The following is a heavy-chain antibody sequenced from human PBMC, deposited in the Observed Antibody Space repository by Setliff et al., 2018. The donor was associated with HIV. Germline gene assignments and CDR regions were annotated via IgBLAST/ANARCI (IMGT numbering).Heavy chain of an antibody. CDR2: INHGGIT. J-gene: IGHJ6*02. Sequence: PSETLSLTCAVYGETFSGYYWSWIRQTPGKGLEWIGEINHGGITNSNPSLKSRVTISVDTSKKQFSLKLGSVTAADTAVYYCAAFPTLGIYYGMDVWGQGTTVTVS. V-gene: IGHV4-34*08. CDR1: GETFSGYY. CDR3: AAFPTLGIYYGMDV. D-gene: IGHD2-15*01.